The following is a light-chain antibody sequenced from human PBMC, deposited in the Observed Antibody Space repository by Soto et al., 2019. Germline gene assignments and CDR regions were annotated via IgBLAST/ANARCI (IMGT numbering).Light chain of an antibody. CDR2: DAA. CDR3: QQTYTTPRT. Sequence: DIQLTQSPPSLSASVGDGVTITCQASQDITNYLNWYQHKSGKSPKLLLFDAANLEAGVPSRFSGRGSGTQFTFTISSLLPEDFATYYCQQTYTTPRTFGQGTKVDI. J-gene: IGKJ1*01. V-gene: IGKV1-33*01. CDR1: QDITNY.